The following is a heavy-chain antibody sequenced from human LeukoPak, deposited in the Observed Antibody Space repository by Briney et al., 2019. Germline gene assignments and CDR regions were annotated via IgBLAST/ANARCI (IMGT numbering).Heavy chain of an antibody. Sequence: GASVKVSCKASGYTFTGYYMHWVRQAPGQGLEWMGWINPNSGGTNYAQKFQGRVTMTRDTSISTAYMELSRLRSDDTAVYYCARALAIVVVPAAMGNWFDPWGQGTLVTVSS. CDR1: GYTFTGYY. CDR2: INPNSGGT. J-gene: IGHJ5*02. D-gene: IGHD2-2*01. CDR3: ARALAIVVVPAAMGNWFDP. V-gene: IGHV1-2*02.